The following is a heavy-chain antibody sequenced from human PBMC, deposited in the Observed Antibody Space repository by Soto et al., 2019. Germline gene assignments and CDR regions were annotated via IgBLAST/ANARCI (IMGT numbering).Heavy chain of an antibody. Sequence: GGSLRLSCEASGFTCSDSWINWVRQAPGKGLEWVGRVKSKNDGGTTDFAAPVKGRFAISRDDSKNMVYLEMNSLQTEDTAIYYCTTDSYITSIIVRFDYWGHGTLVTVSS. CDR1: GFTCSDSW. D-gene: IGHD3-22*01. V-gene: IGHV3-15*07. CDR2: VKSKNDGGTT. J-gene: IGHJ4*01. CDR3: TTDSYITSIIVRFDY.